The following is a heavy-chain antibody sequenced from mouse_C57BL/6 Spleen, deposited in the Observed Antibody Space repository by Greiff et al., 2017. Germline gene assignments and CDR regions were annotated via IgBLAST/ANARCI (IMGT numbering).Heavy chain of an antibody. CDR2: ISSGGDYI. CDR3: TRDSYYGSRSAMDY. CDR1: GFTFSSYA. J-gene: IGHJ4*01. Sequence: EVKLVESGEGLVKPGGSLKLSCAASGFTFSSYAMSWVRQTPEKRLEWVAYISSGGDYIYYADTVKGRFTISRDNARITLYLQMSSLKSEDTAMYYCTRDSYYGSRSAMDYWGQGTSVTVSS. D-gene: IGHD1-1*01. V-gene: IGHV5-9-1*02.